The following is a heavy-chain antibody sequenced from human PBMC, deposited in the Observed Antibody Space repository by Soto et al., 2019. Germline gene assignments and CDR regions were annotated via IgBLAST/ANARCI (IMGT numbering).Heavy chain of an antibody. J-gene: IGHJ5*02. CDR3: ASPKIAFYNWFDP. CDR1: GGSISSSSYY. D-gene: IGHD3-3*02. Sequence: SETLSLTCTVSGGSISSSSYYWGWIRQPPGKGLEWIGSIYYSGSTYYNPSLKSRVTISVDTSKNQFSLKLTSVTAADTAVYYCASPKIAFYNWFDPWGQGTLVTVSS. CDR2: IYYSGST. V-gene: IGHV4-39*01.